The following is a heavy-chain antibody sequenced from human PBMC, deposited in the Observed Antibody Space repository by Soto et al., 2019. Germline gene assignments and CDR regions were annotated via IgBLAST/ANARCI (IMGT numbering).Heavy chain of an antibody. J-gene: IGHJ3*02. D-gene: IGHD3-22*01. CDR3: ARESLIVDAFDI. V-gene: IGHV4-59*01. CDR2: IYYSGST. Sequence: SETLSLTCTVSGGSISSYYWSWIRQPPGKGLEWIGYIYYSGSTNYNPSLKSRVTISVDTSKNQFSLKLSSVTAADTAAYYCARESLIVDAFDIWGQGTMVTVSS. CDR1: GGSISSYY.